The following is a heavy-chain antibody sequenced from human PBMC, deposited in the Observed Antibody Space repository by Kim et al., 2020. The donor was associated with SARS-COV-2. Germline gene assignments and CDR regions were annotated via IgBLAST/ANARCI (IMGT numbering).Heavy chain of an antibody. V-gene: IGHV3-64*01. CDR3: ARGSGGSYLDYFDY. D-gene: IGHD1-26*01. J-gene: IGHJ4*02. CDR2: ISSSGGST. CDR1: GFTFSTYA. Sequence: GGSLRLSCIASGFTFSTYAMHWVRQAPGKGLEYVSAISSSGGSTYYANSVKGRFTISRDNYKNTLYLEVGSLRAEDMAVYYCARGSGGSYLDYFDYWGQGTLVTVSS.